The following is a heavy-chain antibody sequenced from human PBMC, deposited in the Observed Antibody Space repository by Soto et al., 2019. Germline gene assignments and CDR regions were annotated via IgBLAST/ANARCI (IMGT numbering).Heavy chain of an antibody. V-gene: IGHV3-30-3*01. CDR3: ARDRGGLLLMVYANYYYGMDV. CDR1: GFTFSSYA. Sequence: QVQLVESGGGVVQPGRSLRLSCAASGFTFSSYAMHWVRQAPGKGLEWVAVISYDGSNKYYADSVKGRFTISRDNSKNTLYLQMNSLRAEDTVVYYCARDRGGLLLMVYANYYYGMDVWGQGTTVTVSS. J-gene: IGHJ6*02. D-gene: IGHD2-8*01. CDR2: ISYDGSNK.